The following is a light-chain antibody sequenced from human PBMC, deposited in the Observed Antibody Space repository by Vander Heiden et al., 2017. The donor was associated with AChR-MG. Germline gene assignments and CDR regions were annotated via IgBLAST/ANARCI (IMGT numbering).Light chain of an antibody. Sequence: SALTQPSPVSGSPGQSTTIPCIGTRSNVGAYNYVSWYQQHPGTFPNPLTYDVNRRPSGVSNRFSGSKSGNTASLTISGLQAEDEADYYCSSFTTSNTRVFGTGTKVTVL. V-gene: IGLV2-14*03. CDR3: SSFTTSNTRV. CDR2: DVN. CDR1: RSNVGAYNY. J-gene: IGLJ1*01.